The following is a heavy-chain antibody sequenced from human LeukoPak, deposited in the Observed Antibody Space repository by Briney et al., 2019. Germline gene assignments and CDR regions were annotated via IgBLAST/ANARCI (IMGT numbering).Heavy chain of an antibody. V-gene: IGHV1-18*01. Sequence: GASVKLSCNVSGYTFTSYGITWVRHPPGPGLELMGWIRAYNGNTNYAQTLQGRVTMPTDTSTSTAYMALRSLRPGDGAVYYCARDWGLAAPYYFDYWGQGTLVTVSS. J-gene: IGHJ4*02. CDR2: IRAYNGNT. CDR3: ARDWGLAAPYYFDY. CDR1: GYTFTSYG. D-gene: IGHD2-21*01.